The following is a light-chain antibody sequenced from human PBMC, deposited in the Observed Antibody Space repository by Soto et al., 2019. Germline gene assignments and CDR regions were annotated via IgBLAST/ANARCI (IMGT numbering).Light chain of an antibody. CDR3: QQYNNWPPLT. Sequence: EIVLTQSPGTLSLSPGERATLSCMASQSVSSSYLAWYQQKPGQAPRLLIYDASTRATGIPARFSGSGSGTEFTLTISSLQSEDSAPYYCQQYNNWPPLTFGGGTKGDIK. CDR1: QSVSSSY. J-gene: IGKJ4*01. V-gene: IGKV3-15*01. CDR2: DAS.